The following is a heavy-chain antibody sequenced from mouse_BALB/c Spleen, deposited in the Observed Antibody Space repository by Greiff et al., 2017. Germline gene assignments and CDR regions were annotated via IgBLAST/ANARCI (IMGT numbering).Heavy chain of an antibody. CDR3: ARPSVYYAMDY. CDR1: GFNIKDTY. CDR2: IDPANGNT. Sequence: AQLQQSGAELVKPGASVKLSCTASGFNIKDTYMHWVKQRPEQGLEWIGRIDPANGNTKYDPKFQGKATITADTSSNTAYLQLSSLTSEDTAVYYCARPSVYYAMDYWGQGTSVTVSS. V-gene: IGHV14-3*02. J-gene: IGHJ4*01.